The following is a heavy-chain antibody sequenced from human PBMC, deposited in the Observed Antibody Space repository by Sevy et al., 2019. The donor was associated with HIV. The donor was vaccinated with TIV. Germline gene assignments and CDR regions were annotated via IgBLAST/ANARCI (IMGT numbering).Heavy chain of an antibody. CDR2: IYTSGST. CDR1: GGSISSYY. V-gene: IGHV4-4*07. CDR3: ARDKGGGEYFDY. J-gene: IGHJ4*02. D-gene: IGHD2-15*01. Sequence: SETLSLTCTVSGGSISSYYWSWIRQPAGKGLEWIGRIYTSGSTHYNPSLKSRVTMSVDRSKNQFSLKLSSVTAADTAIYYCARDKGGGEYFDYWGQGTLVTVSS.